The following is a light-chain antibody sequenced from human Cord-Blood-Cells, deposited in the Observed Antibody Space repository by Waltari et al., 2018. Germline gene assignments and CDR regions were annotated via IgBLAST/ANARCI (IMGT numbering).Light chain of an antibody. CDR1: SSHVGSYTL. CDR3: CSYAGSSTYV. J-gene: IGLJ1*01. CDR2: EVS. V-gene: IGLV2-23*02. Sequence: QSALTQPASVSGSPGQSITISCTGTSSHVGSYTLVSWHQQHPGKAPKLIIYEVSKRPSGVSNRFSGSKSGNTASLTISGLQAEDEADYYCCSYAGSSTYVFGTGTKVTVL.